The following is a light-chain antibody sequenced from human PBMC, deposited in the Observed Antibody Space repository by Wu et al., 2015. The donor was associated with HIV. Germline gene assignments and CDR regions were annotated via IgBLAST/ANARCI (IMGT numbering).Light chain of an antibody. CDR1: QGLGHQ. CDR3: QQYYNWPAT. CDR2: GAS. Sequence: SPGKRATSSCRASQGLGHQLSVVTSRNVATAPRLLIYGASTRATGNPARFSGSGSGTEFTLTISSMQPEDIAVYYCQQYYNWPATFGQGTKVGIK. J-gene: IGKJ1*01. V-gene: IGKV3-15*01.